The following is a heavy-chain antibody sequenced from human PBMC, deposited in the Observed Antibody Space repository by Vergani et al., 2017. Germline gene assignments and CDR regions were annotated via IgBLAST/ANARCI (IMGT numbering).Heavy chain of an antibody. CDR2: MNQDGSER. CDR1: GFSFRSYW. CDR3: ARDGHPFDS. Sequence: EVHLVESGGGLVQPGGSLRLSCAASGFSFRSYWMSWVRQAPGKGLEWVANMNQDGSERYYLDSVKGRFTISRDNAKNSVYLQMNSLTAEDTAVYYCARDGHPFDSWGQGTLVTVSS. J-gene: IGHJ4*02. V-gene: IGHV3-7*03.